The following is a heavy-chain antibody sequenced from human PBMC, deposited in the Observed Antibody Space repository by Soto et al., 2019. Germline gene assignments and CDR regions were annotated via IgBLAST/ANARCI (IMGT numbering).Heavy chain of an antibody. Sequence: SVKVSCNASGYTFTSYGISWVRQTPGQGLEWMGWISAYNGNTNYAQKLQGRVTMTTDTSTSTAYMELRSLRSDDTAVYYCPTRGKIAAAGGLDPWGQGTLVTVSS. V-gene: IGHV1-18*01. CDR2: ISAYNGNT. D-gene: IGHD6-13*01. CDR3: PTRGKIAAAGGLDP. J-gene: IGHJ5*02. CDR1: GYTFTSYG.